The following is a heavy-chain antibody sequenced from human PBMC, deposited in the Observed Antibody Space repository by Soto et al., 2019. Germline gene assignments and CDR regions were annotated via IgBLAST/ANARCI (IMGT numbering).Heavy chain of an antibody. Sequence: SETLSLTCAVYGGSFSGYYWSWIRQPPVKGLEWIGEINHSGSTNYNPSLKSRVTISVDTSKNQFSLKLSSVTAADTAVYYCARGGLGLLYYYYYMDVWGKGTTVTVSS. V-gene: IGHV4-34*01. CDR3: ARGGLGLLYYYYYMDV. D-gene: IGHD1-7*01. CDR2: INHSGST. J-gene: IGHJ6*03. CDR1: GGSFSGYY.